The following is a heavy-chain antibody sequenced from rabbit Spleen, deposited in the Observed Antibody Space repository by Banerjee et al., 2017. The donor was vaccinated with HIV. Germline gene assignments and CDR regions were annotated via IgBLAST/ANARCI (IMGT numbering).Heavy chain of an antibody. D-gene: IGHD1-1*01. V-gene: IGHV1S45*01. J-gene: IGHJ6*01. CDR1: GVYFSGNYY. Sequence: QEQLVESGGDLVKPGASLTLTCTASGVYFSGNYYMCWVRQAPGKGLEWIACIDIGSSGFTYVASGSKGRFTISKTSSTTVTLQMTSLTAADTATYFFARDTSSSFSSYGIDLWGQGTLVTVS. CDR3: ARDTSSSFSSYGIDL. CDR2: IDIGSSGFT.